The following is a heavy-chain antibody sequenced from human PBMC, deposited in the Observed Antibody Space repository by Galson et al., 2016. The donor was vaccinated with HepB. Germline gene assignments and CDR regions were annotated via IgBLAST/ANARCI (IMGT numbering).Heavy chain of an antibody. Sequence: SETLSLTCTVSGGSVSSYYWNWIRQPAGKGLEWIGLIYITGSTNYNPSLKSRVTMSVDTSKNQFSLKLSSVTAADTAVYYCARRDDSGREDYFDLWGRGTLVSVSS. CDR1: GGSVSSYY. D-gene: IGHD6-19*01. CDR2: IYITGST. CDR3: ARRDDSGREDYFDL. V-gene: IGHV4-4*07. J-gene: IGHJ2*01.